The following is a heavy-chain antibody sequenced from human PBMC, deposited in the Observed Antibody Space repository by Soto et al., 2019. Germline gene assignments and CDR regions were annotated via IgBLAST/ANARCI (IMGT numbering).Heavy chain of an antibody. CDR3: ARAIGSYNGMDV. D-gene: IGHD1-26*01. CDR2: ISSSSSYI. CDR1: GFTFSSYS. J-gene: IGHJ6*02. V-gene: IGHV3-21*01. Sequence: GSLRLSCAASGFTFSSYSMNWVRQAPGKGLEWVSSISSSSSYIYYADSVKGRFTISRDNAKNSLYLQMNSLRAEDTAVYYCARAIGSYNGMDVWGQGTTVTVSS.